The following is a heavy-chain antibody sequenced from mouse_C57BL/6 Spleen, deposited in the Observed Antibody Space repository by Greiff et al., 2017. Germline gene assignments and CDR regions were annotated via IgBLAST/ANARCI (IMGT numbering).Heavy chain of an antibody. CDR1: GYAFSSYW. V-gene: IGHV1-80*01. D-gene: IGHD4-1*01. CDR3: AKRGLGPWFAY. CDR2: IYPGDGDT. J-gene: IGHJ3*01. Sequence: QVQLQQSGAELVKPGASVKISCKASGYAFSSYWMNWVKQRPGKGLEWIGQIYPGDGDTNYNGKFKGKATLTADKSSSTAYMELRSLTSEDSAVYFCAKRGLGPWFAYWGQGTLVTVSA.